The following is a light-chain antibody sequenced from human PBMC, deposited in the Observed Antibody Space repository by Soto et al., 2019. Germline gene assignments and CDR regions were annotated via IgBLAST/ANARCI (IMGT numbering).Light chain of an antibody. Sequence: AIRMTQSPSSFSASTGDRVTITCRASQGISSYLAWYQQKPGKAPKLLIYAASTLQSGVPSRFSGSGSGTDFTLTISCLQSEDVATYYCQQYYSYLPFGGGTKVEIK. CDR1: QGISSY. CDR3: QQYYSYLP. CDR2: AAS. V-gene: IGKV1-8*01. J-gene: IGKJ4*01.